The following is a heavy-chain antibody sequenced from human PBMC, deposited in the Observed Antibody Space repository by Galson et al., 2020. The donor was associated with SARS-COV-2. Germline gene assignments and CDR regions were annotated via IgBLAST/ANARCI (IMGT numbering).Heavy chain of an antibody. CDR2: MHPNSGNT. D-gene: IGHD3-3*01. Sequence: ASVKVSCKASGYTFTSYDINWVRQATGQGLEWMGWMHPNSGNTGYAQKFQGRVTMTRNTSISTAYMELSSLRSEDTAVYYCARVYGRFWSGYYIDAFDIWGQGTMVTVSS. CDR3: ARVYGRFWSGYYIDAFDI. V-gene: IGHV1-8*01. J-gene: IGHJ3*02. CDR1: GYTFTSYD.